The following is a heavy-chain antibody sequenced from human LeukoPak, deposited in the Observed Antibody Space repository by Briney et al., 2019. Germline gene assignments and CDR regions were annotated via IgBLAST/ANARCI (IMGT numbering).Heavy chain of an antibody. D-gene: IGHD3-3*01. CDR2: IKSDGRST. J-gene: IGHJ4*02. V-gene: IGHV3-74*01. CDR1: GFTFTSYL. Sequence: GGSLRLSCAASGFTFTSYLMFWVRQAPGKGLVWVSRIKSDGRSTNYADSVKGRFTISRDNAKNTLYLQMNSLRAEDTALYYCARDRDFHIDYWGQGTLVTVSS. CDR3: ARDRDFHIDY.